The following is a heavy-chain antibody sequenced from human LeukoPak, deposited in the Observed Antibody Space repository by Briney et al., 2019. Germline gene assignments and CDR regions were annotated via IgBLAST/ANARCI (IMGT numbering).Heavy chain of an antibody. Sequence: SETLSLTCTVSGGSLSRYYWSWIRQPPGEGLEWIGWLGYIHNTGSTSYSPSLRSRVSISVDTSKNQISLMLNSVTAADTAVYFCARRLTSSSWFYGMDVWGQGTTVTVSS. CDR3: ARRLTSSSWFYGMDV. J-gene: IGHJ6*02. V-gene: IGHV4-4*09. D-gene: IGHD6-13*01. CDR1: GGSLSRYY. CDR2: IHNTGST.